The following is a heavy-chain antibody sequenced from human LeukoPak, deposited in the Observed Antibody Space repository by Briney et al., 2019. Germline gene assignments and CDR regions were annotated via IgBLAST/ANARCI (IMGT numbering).Heavy chain of an antibody. Sequence: PGGSLRLSCAASGFTFSSHAMNWVRQGPGKGLEWVSAISSSGGRTYYADSVEGRFTISRDRSKNTLNLQMKSLRVEDTAVYFCARGRGYSYNMDVWGKGTTVTVSS. J-gene: IGHJ6*03. CDR2: ISSSGGRT. CDR3: ARGRGYSYNMDV. CDR1: GFTFSSHA. V-gene: IGHV3-23*01. D-gene: IGHD3-10*01.